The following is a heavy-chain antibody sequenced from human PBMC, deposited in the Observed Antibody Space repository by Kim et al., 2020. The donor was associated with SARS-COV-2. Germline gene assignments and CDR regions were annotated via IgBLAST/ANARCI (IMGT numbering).Heavy chain of an antibody. J-gene: IGHJ5*02. CDR3: ARVRGKAAGRFDP. CDR2: SAYNGNT. D-gene: IGHD6-13*01. V-gene: IGHV1-18*01. Sequence: SAYNGNTNYAQKLQGRVTMTTDTSTSTAYMELRSLRSDDTAGYYCARVRGKAAGRFDPWGQGTLVPVSS.